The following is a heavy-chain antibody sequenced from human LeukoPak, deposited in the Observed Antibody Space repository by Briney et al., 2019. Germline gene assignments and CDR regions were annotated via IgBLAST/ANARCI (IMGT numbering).Heavy chain of an antibody. V-gene: IGHV1-69*04. D-gene: IGHD5-18*01. CDR1: GGTFSSSA. CDR3: ARDQGLTAPPPYGLDV. CDR2: IIPVLNIT. Sequence: SVKVSCKTSGGTFSSSAITWVRQAPGQGLEWMGRIIPVLNITTYAQKFQGSVTITADTSTSTVYMELGSLRSEETAVYYCARDQGLTAPPPYGLDVWGQGTTVIVSS. J-gene: IGHJ6*02.